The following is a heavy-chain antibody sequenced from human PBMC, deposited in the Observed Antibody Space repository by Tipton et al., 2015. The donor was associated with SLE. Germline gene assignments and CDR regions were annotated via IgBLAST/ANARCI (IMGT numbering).Heavy chain of an antibody. CDR3: ARECSGTGCLDY. J-gene: IGHJ4*02. V-gene: IGHV1-18*01. CDR1: GGTFTSNA. Sequence: QLVQSGAEVKKPGSSVKVSCKASGGTFTSNAINWVRQAPGQGLEWMGWINPYNGNTKYAQKFQGRVTMTTDTSTSTAYMELRSLRSDDTAVYYCARECSGTGCLDYWGQGTLVIVSS. D-gene: IGHD2-2*01. CDR2: INPYNGNT.